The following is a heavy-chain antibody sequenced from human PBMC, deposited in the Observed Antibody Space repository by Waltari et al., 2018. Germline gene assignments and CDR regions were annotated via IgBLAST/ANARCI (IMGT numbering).Heavy chain of an antibody. CDR2: LGPDDRDT. D-gene: IGHD3-3*01. J-gene: IGHJ4*02. V-gene: IGHV1-69-2*01. CDR3: ATDEGLYDFCSRPLDY. Sequence: EVQLVQSGAEVKKPGATVKIYCKASGYTFTDYYMHWVQQAHGKGPEWMGRLGPDDRDTIYACKFQVRVPITADTSTPTAYMELTSLRSVDTAVYYFATDEGLYDFCSRPLDYGGQVTLFTVSS. CDR1: GYTFTDYY.